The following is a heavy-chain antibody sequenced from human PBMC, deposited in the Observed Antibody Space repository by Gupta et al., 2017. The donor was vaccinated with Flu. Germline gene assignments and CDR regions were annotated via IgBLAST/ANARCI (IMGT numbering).Heavy chain of an antibody. CDR3: ARRSYISGFPCYDS. V-gene: IGHV2-26*01. CDR1: GFSLRDPRMG. D-gene: IGHD6-19*01. Sequence: QAPLKESGLVLVRPTESLPLTSPASGFSLRDPRMGVSWIRQPPGKAPEWLAHIFSNGEESYTASLRSRLTISKDTSKSQVVLTMANVDPVDTATYYGARRSYISGFPCYDSWGQGTLGAVSS. CDR2: IFSNGEE. J-gene: IGHJ4*02.